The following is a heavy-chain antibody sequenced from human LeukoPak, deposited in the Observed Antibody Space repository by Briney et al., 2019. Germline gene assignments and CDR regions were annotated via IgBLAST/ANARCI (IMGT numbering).Heavy chain of an antibody. D-gene: IGHD5-24*01. CDR3: ARVRDGYNYYYYYGMDV. V-gene: IGHV4-34*01. Sequence: PSETLSLTCAVYGGSFSGYYWSWIRQPPGKGLEWIGEINHSGSTNYNPSLKSRVTISVDTSKNQFSLKLSSVTAADTAVYYCARVRDGYNYYYYYGMDVWGQGTTVTVSS. CDR1: GGSFSGYY. J-gene: IGHJ6*02. CDR2: INHSGST.